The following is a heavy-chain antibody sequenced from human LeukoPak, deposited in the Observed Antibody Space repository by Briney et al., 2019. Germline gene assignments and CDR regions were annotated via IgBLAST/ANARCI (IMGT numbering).Heavy chain of an antibody. CDR1: GGSISSGGYY. Sequence: SQTLSLTCTVSGGSISSGGYYWSWIRQHPGKGLEWIGYIYYSGSTYYNPSLKSRVTISVDTSKNQFSLKLSSVTAADTAVYYCAREKTTVTTRSFDYWGQGTLVTVSS. J-gene: IGHJ4*02. D-gene: IGHD4-11*01. CDR3: AREKTTVTTRSFDY. V-gene: IGHV4-31*03. CDR2: IYYSGST.